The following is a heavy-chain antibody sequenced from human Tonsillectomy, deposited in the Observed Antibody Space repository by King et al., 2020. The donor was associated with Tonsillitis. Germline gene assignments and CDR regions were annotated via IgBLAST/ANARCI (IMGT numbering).Heavy chain of an antibody. Sequence: VQLVESGGGLVQPGGSLRLSCAASGFTFSSYWMHWVLQAPGKGLVWVSRIKSDGSSTSYADSVKGRFTISRDNAKNTLYLQMNSLRAEDTAVYFCTRVRTVGFDAFDIWGQGTMVTVSS. D-gene: IGHD1/OR15-1a*01. CDR2: IKSDGSST. CDR1: GFTFSSYW. J-gene: IGHJ3*02. CDR3: TRVRTVGFDAFDI. V-gene: IGHV3-74*01.